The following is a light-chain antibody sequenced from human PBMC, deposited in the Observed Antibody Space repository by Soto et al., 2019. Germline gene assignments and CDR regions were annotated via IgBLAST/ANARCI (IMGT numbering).Light chain of an antibody. CDR2: EAS. V-gene: IGKV1-9*01. J-gene: IGKJ1*01. CDR1: HDISTF. Sequence: DIQLTQSPSLLSASILDRVTITCRASHDISTFLAWYQQKPGKAPKLLIYEASTLQTGVPSRFSGSGSGTEFSLTISSLQPEDSATYFCLQHNSYPRTFGQGTKVDIK. CDR3: LQHNSYPRT.